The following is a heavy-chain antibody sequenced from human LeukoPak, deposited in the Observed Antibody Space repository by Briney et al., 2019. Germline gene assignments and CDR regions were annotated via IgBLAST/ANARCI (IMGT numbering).Heavy chain of an antibody. V-gene: IGHV3-53*01. D-gene: IGHD4-17*01. J-gene: IGHJ4*02. Sequence: PGGSLRLSCAASGFTVSSNYMSWVRQAPGKGLEWVSVIYSGGSTYYADSVKGRLTISRDNSKNTLYLQMNSLRAEDTAVYYCARATTVTTPLDYWGQGTLVTVSS. CDR2: IYSGGST. CDR1: GFTVSSNY. CDR3: ARATTVTTPLDY.